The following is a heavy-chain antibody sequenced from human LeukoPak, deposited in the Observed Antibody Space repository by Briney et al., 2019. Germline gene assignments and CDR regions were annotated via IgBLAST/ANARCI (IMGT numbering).Heavy chain of an antibody. CDR1: GGSISSSSYY. CDR2: IYHSGST. J-gene: IGHJ5*02. CDR3: ARGPNHSSSWYGWFDP. Sequence: TSETLSLTCTVSGGSISSSSYYWGWIRQPPGKGLEWIGSIYHSGSTYYNPSLKSRVTISVDTSKNQFSLKLSSVTAADTAVYYCARGPNHSSSWYGWFDPWGQGTLVTVSS. D-gene: IGHD6-13*01. V-gene: IGHV4-39*07.